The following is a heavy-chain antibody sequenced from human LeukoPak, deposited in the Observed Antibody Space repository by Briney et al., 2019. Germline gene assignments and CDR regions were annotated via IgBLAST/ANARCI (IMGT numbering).Heavy chain of an antibody. J-gene: IGHJ4*02. CDR1: GGSFSGYY. CDR2: INHSGST. Sequence: SETLSLTCAVYGGSFSGYYWSWIRQPPGKGLEWIGEINHSGSTNYNPSLKSRVTISVDTSKNQFSLKLSSVTAADTAVYYCAREGEVGDCFSMWGQGTLVTVSS. D-gene: IGHD2-21*02. V-gene: IGHV4-34*01. CDR3: AREGEVGDCFSM.